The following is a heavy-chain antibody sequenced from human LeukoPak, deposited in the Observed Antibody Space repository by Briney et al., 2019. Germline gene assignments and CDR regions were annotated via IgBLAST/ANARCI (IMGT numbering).Heavy chain of an antibody. J-gene: IGHJ5*02. CDR3: AREGCSSTSCYLPFDP. D-gene: IGHD2-2*01. CDR1: GVSISSGGYY. Sequence: SQTLSLTCTVSGVSISSGGYYWSWIRQHPGKDLEWIGYIHYSGSTYYNPSLKSRVIISVDTSKTQFSLKLSSVTAADAAVYYCAREGCSSTSCYLPFDPWGQGTLVIVSS. CDR2: IHYSGST. V-gene: IGHV4-31*03.